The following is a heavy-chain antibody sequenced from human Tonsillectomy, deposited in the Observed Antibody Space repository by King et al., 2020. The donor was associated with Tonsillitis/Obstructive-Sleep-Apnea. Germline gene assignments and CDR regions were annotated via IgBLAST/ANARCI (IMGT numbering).Heavy chain of an antibody. CDR3: ARQLVVVVTASRTYAFDY. Sequence: LQLQESGPGLVKPSETLSLTCTVSGGSISSSSYYWGWIRQPPGKGLEWIGSIFYSGSTYYNPSLKSPVTISVDTSQNQFSLKLSSVTAADTAVYYCARQLVVVVTASRTYAFDYWGQGTLVTVSS. CDR2: IFYSGST. CDR1: GGSISSSSYY. V-gene: IGHV4-39*01. J-gene: IGHJ4*02. D-gene: IGHD2-21*02.